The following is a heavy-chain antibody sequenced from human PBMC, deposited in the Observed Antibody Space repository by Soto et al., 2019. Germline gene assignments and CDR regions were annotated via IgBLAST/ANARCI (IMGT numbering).Heavy chain of an antibody. Sequence: PGGALIISCAASGFTFSIDSMSWVRQAPGKGLEWVSAISGSGGSTYYADSVKGRFTISRDNSKNTVYLQMNSLRAEDTAVYYCAKLSGYYDYWGQGTLVTVSS. D-gene: IGHD3-3*01. V-gene: IGHV3-23*01. CDR1: GFTFSIDS. J-gene: IGHJ4*02. CDR2: ISGSGGST. CDR3: AKLSGYYDY.